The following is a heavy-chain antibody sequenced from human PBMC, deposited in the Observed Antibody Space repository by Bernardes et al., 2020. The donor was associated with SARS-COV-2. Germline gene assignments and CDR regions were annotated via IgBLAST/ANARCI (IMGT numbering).Heavy chain of an antibody. J-gene: IGHJ6*01. CDR1: GFTFSDYW. CDR2: INKDGSGT. CDR3: SKYLHNYGMDV. Sequence: GGSLRLSCAASGFTFSDYWMNWVRQVPGKGLVWVSGINKDGSGTNYAESVRGRFTISRDNAKRTLYLQMNSLGAEDSAVYYCSKYLHNYGMDVWGQGTTVIVSS. D-gene: IGHD4-4*01. V-gene: IGHV3-74*01.